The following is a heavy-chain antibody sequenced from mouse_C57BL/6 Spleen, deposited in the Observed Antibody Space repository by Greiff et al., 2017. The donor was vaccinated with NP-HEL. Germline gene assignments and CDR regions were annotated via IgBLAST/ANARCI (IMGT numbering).Heavy chain of an antibody. V-gene: IGHV1-80*01. CDR1: GYAFTSYC. J-gene: IGHJ4*01. CDR2: IYPGGGDT. Sequence: VQLQQSGAELVKPGASVKISCKASGYAFTSYCMNWVKQRPGQGLEWIGQIYPGGGDTNYNGKFKGKATLTADKSSSTAYMQLSSLTSEDSAVYFCARNAMDYWGQGTSVTVSS. CDR3: ARNAMDY.